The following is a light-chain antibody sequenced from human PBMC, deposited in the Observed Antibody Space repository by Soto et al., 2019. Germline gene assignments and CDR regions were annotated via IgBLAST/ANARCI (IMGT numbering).Light chain of an antibody. CDR2: EVS. CDR1: SSDVGAYNY. Sequence: QSVLAHPASVSGSPGQSITISCTGTSSDVGAYNYVSWYQQHPGRAPKLMIYEVSSRPSGVSHRFSGSKSDNTASLTISGLQAEDEADYYCISYTSRRIYVFGTGTKVTVL. CDR3: ISYTSRRIYV. J-gene: IGLJ1*01. V-gene: IGLV2-14*01.